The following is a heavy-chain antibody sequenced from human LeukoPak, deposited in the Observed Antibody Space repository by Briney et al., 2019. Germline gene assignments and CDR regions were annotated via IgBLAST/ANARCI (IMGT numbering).Heavy chain of an antibody. J-gene: IGHJ4*02. CDR2: IIPILGIA. CDR1: GGTFSSCA. Sequence: SVKVSCKASGGTFSSCAISWVRQAPGQGLEWMGRIIPILGIANYAQKFQGRVTITADKSTSTAYMELSSLRSEDTAVYYCARSSSGGYYYTYWGQGTLVTVSS. D-gene: IGHD3-22*01. CDR3: ARSSSGGYYYTY. V-gene: IGHV1-69*04.